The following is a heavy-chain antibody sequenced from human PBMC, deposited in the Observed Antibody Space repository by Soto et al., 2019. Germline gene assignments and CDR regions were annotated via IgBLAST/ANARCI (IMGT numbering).Heavy chain of an antibody. CDR1: GGSFSGYY. D-gene: IGHD3-9*01. J-gene: IGHJ6*03. Sequence: PSETLSLTCAVYGGSFSGYYWSWIRQPPGKGLEWIEEINHSGSTNYNPSLKSRVTISVDTSKNQFSLKLSSVTAADTAVYYCARSGTDILTDYYMDVWGKGTTVTVSS. V-gene: IGHV4-34*01. CDR2: INHSGST. CDR3: ARSGTDILTDYYMDV.